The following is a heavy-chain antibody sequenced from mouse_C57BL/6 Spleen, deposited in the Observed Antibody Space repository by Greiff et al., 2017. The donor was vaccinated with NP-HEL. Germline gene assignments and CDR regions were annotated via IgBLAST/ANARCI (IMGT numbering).Heavy chain of an antibody. V-gene: IGHV1-52*01. CDR2: IDPSDSET. CDR1: GYTFTSYW. Sequence: QVQLKQPGAELVRPGSSVKLSCKASGYTFTSYWMHWVKQRPIQGLEWIGNIDPSDSETHYNQKFKDKATLTVDKSSSTAYMQLSSLTSEDSAGYYCASGGYYGSWGYFDYWGQRTTLTLSS. CDR3: ASGGYYGSWGYFDY. J-gene: IGHJ2*01. D-gene: IGHD1-1*01.